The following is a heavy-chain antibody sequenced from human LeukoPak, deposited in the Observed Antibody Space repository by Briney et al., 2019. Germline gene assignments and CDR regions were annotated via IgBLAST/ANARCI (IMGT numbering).Heavy chain of an antibody. CDR1: GFTFGDYI. CDR2: IRSKPYGETT. D-gene: IGHD6-19*01. J-gene: IGHJ5*02. V-gene: IGHV3-49*04. Sequence: PGGSLRLSCTASGFTFGDYILSWVRQAPGKGLEGVGFIRSKPYGETTEYAASVKGRFTISRDDSKSIAYLQMNSLKIEDTAVYYCTRLAGRHRPFDTWGQGTLVTVSS. CDR3: TRLAGRHRPFDT.